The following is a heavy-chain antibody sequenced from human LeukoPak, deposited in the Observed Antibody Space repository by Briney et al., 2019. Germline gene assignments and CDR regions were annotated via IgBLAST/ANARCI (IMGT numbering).Heavy chain of an antibody. CDR2: ISGYNGKT. CDR1: GYTFNTYG. V-gene: IGHV1-18*01. CDR3: ARAGAVVDNWFDP. D-gene: IGHD3-22*01. J-gene: IGHJ5*02. Sequence: ASVKVSCKASGYTFNTYGITWVRQAPGQGLEWMGWISGYNGKTKYAQNLQDRVTMTTDTSTTTAYMEMRSLRSDDKAVYYCARAGAVVDNWFDPWGQGTLVTVSP.